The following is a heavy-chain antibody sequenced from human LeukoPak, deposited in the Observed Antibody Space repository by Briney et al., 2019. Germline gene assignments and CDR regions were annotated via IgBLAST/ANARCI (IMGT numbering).Heavy chain of an antibody. D-gene: IGHD2-15*01. V-gene: IGHV3-21*01. J-gene: IGHJ4*02. CDR1: GFTFSSYS. CDR3: ARGVPYCSGGSCYLPNYFDY. Sequence: GGSLRLSCAASGFTFSSYSMNWVRQAPGKGLEWVSSISSSSSYIYYADSVKGRFTISRDNAKNSLYLQMNSLRAEDTAVYYCARGVPYCSGGSCYLPNYFDYWGQGTLVTVSS. CDR2: ISSSSSYI.